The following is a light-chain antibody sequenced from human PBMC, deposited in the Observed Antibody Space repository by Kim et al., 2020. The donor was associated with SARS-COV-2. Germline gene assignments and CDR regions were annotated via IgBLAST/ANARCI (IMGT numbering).Light chain of an antibody. CDR3: IQDTHWPPWT. Sequence: DVVMPQSPLSVPVTLGQPASITCRSSQSLVYSDGNTYLNWLQQRPGQSPRRLIYKVSNRDSGVPDRFSGSGSGTDFTQKISWVEAEDVGFYYCIQDTHWPPWTIGQGTNVDI. V-gene: IGKV2-30*01. CDR1: QSLVYSDGNTY. J-gene: IGKJ1*01. CDR2: KVS.